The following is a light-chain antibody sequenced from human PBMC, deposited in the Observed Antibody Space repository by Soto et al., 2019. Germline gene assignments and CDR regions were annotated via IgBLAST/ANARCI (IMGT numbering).Light chain of an antibody. CDR2: WAS. CDR1: QSLLYSSNNQNY. CDR3: QQSYVNSRT. J-gene: IGKJ1*01. Sequence: DIVMTQSPDSLAVSLGERATINCKSSQSLLYSSNNQNYLAWYQQKPGQPPKLLIYWASARDSGVPDRFSGSGSGTDFTLTISSLQAEDVAVYYGQQSYVNSRTFGQGTKVEIK. V-gene: IGKV4-1*01.